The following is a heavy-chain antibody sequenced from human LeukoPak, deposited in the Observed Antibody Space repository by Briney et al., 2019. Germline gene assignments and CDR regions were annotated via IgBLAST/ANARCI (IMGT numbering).Heavy chain of an antibody. J-gene: IGHJ6*03. D-gene: IGHD6-13*01. Sequence: SETLSLTCAVYGGSSSGYYWSWIRQPPGKGLEWIGEINHSGSTNYNPSLKSRVTISVDTSKNQFSLKLSSVTAADTAVYYCARDSSSWAGHYYYMDVWGKGTTVTVSS. CDR1: GGSSSGYY. CDR3: ARDSSSWAGHYYYMDV. V-gene: IGHV4-34*01. CDR2: INHSGST.